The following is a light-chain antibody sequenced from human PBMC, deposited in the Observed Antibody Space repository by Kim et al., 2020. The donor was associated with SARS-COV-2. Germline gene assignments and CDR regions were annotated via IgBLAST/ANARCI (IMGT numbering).Light chain of an antibody. Sequence: GQSVIISCTGTSSDIGGYNYVSWYQQHPGKAPKLMIYEVSKRPSGVPDRFSGSKSGNTASLTVSGLQAEDEADYYCSSYAGSNIYVFGTGTKVTVL. CDR2: EVS. J-gene: IGLJ1*01. CDR1: SSDIGGYNY. V-gene: IGLV2-8*01. CDR3: SSYAGSNIYV.